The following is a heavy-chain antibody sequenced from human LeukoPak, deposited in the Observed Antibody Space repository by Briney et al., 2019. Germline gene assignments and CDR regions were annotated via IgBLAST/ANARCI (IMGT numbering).Heavy chain of an antibody. D-gene: IGHD3-3*01. CDR3: ARKSGYLRYYYYMDV. CDR1: GYSITSIYY. Sequence: SETLSLTCTVSGYSITSIYYWGWIRQPPGKGLEWIGSIHHSGDTAYNPSLKSRVTISVDTSKSQFSLKLSSVAAADTAVYYCARKSGYLRYYYYMDVWGKGTTVTVSS. V-gene: IGHV4-38-2*02. J-gene: IGHJ6*03. CDR2: IHHSGDT.